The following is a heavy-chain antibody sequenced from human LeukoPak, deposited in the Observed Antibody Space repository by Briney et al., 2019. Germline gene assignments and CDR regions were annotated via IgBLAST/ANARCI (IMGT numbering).Heavy chain of an antibody. V-gene: IGHV4-4*07. CDR1: GVSITNYY. J-gene: IGHJ4*02. CDR3: ARDYLVGAPLDS. Sequence: ASETLSLTCTVSGVSITNYYWAWIRQPAGKGLEWIGRMYISGSTNYNPSLKSRVTISIDKSKNQFSLKLRSVTVADTAVYYCARDYLVGAPLDSWGQGTLVTVSS. CDR2: MYISGST. D-gene: IGHD1-26*01.